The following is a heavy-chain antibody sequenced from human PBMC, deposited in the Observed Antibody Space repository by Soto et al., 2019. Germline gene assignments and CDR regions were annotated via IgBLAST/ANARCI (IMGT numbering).Heavy chain of an antibody. CDR1: GGSISSSSYY. J-gene: IGHJ5*02. Sequence: PSETLSLTCTVSGGSISSSSYYWGWIRQPPGKGLEWIGSIYYSGSTYYNPSLKSRVTISLDTSKKQFSLKLSSVTAADTAVYYCARHDYSNEHWFDTWGLGTAVTVSS. CDR3: ARHDYSNEHWFDT. CDR2: IYYSGST. V-gene: IGHV4-39*01. D-gene: IGHD4-4*01.